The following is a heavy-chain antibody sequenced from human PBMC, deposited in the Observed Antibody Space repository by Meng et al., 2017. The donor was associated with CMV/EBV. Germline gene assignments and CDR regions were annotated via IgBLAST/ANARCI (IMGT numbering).Heavy chain of an antibody. D-gene: IGHD3-3*01. CDR2: IYYSGST. V-gene: IGHV4-61*01. Sequence: ESLKISCPVSGGSVSSGSYYWSWIRQPPGKGLEWIGYIYYSGSTNYNPSLKSRVTISVDTSKNQFSLKLSSVTAADTAVYYCARLGGVTIFGVVIPNWFDPWGQGTLVTVSS. CDR3: ARLGGVTIFGVVIPNWFDP. CDR1: GGSVSSGSYY. J-gene: IGHJ5*02.